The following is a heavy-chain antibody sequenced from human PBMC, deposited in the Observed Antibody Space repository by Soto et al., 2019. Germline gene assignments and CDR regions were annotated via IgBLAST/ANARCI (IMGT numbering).Heavy chain of an antibody. CDR2: INSDGSST. J-gene: IGHJ5*02. V-gene: IGHV3-74*01. Sequence: EVQLVESGGGLVQPGGSLRLSCAASGFTFSSYWMHWVRQAPGKGLVWVSRINSDGSSTSYADSVKGRFTISRDNAKNALDLQMSSLRGGDTAVYCCARDRVAAAGKGFEPGGQGTGVSVPS. CDR3: ARDRVAAAGKGFEP. D-gene: IGHD6-13*01. CDR1: GFTFSSYW.